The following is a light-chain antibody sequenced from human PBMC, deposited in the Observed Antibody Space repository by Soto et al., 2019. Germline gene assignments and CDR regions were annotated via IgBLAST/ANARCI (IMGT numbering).Light chain of an antibody. CDR1: QGISSY. Sequence: DIQLTQSPSFLSASVGDRVTITCRDSQGISSYLAWYQQKPGKAPKLLIYAASTLHSGVPSRFSGSGSGTEFTLTISSLQPEDFATYYCQQLNSYPLTFGGGAKVEIK. J-gene: IGKJ4*01. V-gene: IGKV1-9*01. CDR3: QQLNSYPLT. CDR2: AAS.